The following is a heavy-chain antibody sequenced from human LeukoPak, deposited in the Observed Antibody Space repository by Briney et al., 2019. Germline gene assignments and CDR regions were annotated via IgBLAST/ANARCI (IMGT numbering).Heavy chain of an antibody. J-gene: IGHJ4*02. Sequence: SETLSLTCAVYGGSFSGYYWSWIRQPPGKGLEWIGEINHSGSTNYNPSLKSRVTISVDTSKNQFSLKLSSVTAADTAVYYCARDEGGVWSSASDYWGQGTLVTVSS. CDR2: INHSGST. CDR1: GGSFSGYY. D-gene: IGHD2-8*02. CDR3: ARDEGGVWSSASDY. V-gene: IGHV4-34*01.